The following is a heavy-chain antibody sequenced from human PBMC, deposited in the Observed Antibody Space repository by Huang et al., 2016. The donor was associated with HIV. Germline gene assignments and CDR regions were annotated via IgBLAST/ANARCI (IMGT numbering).Heavy chain of an antibody. CDR2: ISDTSRYK. CDR1: GASFSSSS. V-gene: IGHV3-21*02. D-gene: IGHD1-26*01. J-gene: IGHJ4*02. CDR3: AREAVIVGRSYSMESYS. Sequence: DVQLVESGGGLVKPGGSLRLSCEEFGASFSSSSMSWVSSISDTSRYKYYADSVKGRFTIYRDNTKSSMYLQMVSLRVEDTGIYFCAREAVIVGRSYSMESYSWGQGTLVTVSS.